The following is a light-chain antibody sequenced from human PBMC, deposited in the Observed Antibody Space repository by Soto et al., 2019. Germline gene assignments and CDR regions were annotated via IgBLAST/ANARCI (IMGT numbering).Light chain of an antibody. V-gene: IGLV2-8*01. J-gene: IGLJ1*01. CDR2: EVS. CDR3: SSYAGSFYV. Sequence: QSALPQPPSASGSPGQSVTISSPGTSSDVGGYNYVSWYQQHPGKAPKLMIYEVSKRPSGVPDRFSGSKSGNTASLTVSGLQAEDEADYYCSSYAGSFYVSGTGTKVTVL. CDR1: SSDVGGYNY.